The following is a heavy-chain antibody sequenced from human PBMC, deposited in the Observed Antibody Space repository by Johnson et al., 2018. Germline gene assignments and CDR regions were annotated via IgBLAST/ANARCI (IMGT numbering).Heavy chain of an antibody. CDR3: ARKVGAATFDAFDI. D-gene: IGHD2-15*01. CDR2: IIPIFGTA. Sequence: QVQLVESGAEVKKPGSSVKVSCKASGGTFSSYAISWVRQAPGQGLEWMGGIIPIFGTANYAQKFQGRVTITADESPSTAYMGLSSLRSEDTAVYYWARKVGAATFDAFDIWGQGTMVTGSS. J-gene: IGHJ3*02. V-gene: IGHV1-69*01. CDR1: GGTFSSYA.